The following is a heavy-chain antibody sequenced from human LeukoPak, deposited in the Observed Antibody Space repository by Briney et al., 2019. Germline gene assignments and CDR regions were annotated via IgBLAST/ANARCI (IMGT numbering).Heavy chain of an antibody. V-gene: IGHV1-18*04. CDR2: ISAYNGNT. CDR1: GYTFTSYY. D-gene: IGHD2-2*01. J-gene: IGHJ6*02. CDR3: ARPVEGYQLPGMDV. Sequence: ASVKVSCKASGYTFTSYYMHWVRQAPGQGLEWMGWISAYNGNTNYAQKLQGRVTMTTDTSTSTAYMELRSLRSDDTAVYYCARPVEGYQLPGMDVWGQGTTVTVSS.